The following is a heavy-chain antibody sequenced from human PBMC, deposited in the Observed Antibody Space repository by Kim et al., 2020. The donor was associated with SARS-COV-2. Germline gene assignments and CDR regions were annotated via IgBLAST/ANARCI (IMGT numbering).Heavy chain of an antibody. V-gene: IGHV4-59*01. D-gene: IGHD3-10*01. CDR1: GGSFNSYY. J-gene: IGHJ4*02. CDR3: ARGSERNWELNPFYY. Sequence: SETLSLTCTVSGGSFNSYYWSWIRQPPGKGLEWIGYVYHSGNTNYNPSLKSRVTMSVDTSKNQFSLMVSSVTAADTALYYCARGSERNWELNPFYYWGQG. CDR2: VYHSGNT.